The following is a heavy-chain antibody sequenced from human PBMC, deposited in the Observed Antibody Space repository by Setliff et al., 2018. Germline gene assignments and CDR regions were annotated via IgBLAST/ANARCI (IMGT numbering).Heavy chain of an antibody. V-gene: IGHV4-61*03. J-gene: IGHJ4*02. CDR2: IYYSGST. CDR3: AGPTVTQVDY. Sequence: PSETLSLTCTVSGGSISSGGYYWSWIRQHPGKGLEWIGYIYYSGSTNYNPSLKSRVTISVDTSKNHFSLKLSSVTAADTAVYYCAGPTVTQVDYWGQGTLVTVSS. D-gene: IGHD4-17*01. CDR1: GGSISSGGYY.